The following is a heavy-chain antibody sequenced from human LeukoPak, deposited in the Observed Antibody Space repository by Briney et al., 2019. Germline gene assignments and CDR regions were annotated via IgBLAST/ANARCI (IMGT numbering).Heavy chain of an antibody. CDR1: GFTFSSYA. J-gene: IGHJ4*02. CDR3: AKESRRMSGTRDFDY. CDR2: ISGSGGST. Sequence: PGGSLRLSCAASGFTFSSYAMSWVRQAAGKGLEWVSAISGSGGSTYYADSVKGRFTISRDNSKNTLYLQMNSLRAVDTAVYYCAKESRRMSGTRDFDYWGQGTLVTVSS. V-gene: IGHV3-23*01. D-gene: IGHD6-13*01.